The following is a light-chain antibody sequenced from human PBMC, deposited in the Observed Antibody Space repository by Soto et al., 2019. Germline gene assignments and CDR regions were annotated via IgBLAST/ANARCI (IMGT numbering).Light chain of an antibody. J-gene: IGLJ1*01. CDR3: SSYTSSNTFV. V-gene: IGLV2-14*01. CDR2: GVS. Sequence: QSALTQPASVSGSPGQSITIFCTGTSSDVGNYTYVSWYQQHPGKAPKLLIFGVSDRPSGVSHRFSGSESGNTASLTISGLQADDEADYHCSSYTSSNTFVFGTGTKVTVL. CDR1: SSDVGNYTY.